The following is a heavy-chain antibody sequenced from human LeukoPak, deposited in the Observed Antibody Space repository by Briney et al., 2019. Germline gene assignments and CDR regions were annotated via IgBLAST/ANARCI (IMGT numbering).Heavy chain of an antibody. CDR1: GFTFSNYW. CDR3: ARGWDTAMGKGFNY. V-gene: IGHV3-7*01. CDR2: IKEGGSEK. D-gene: IGHD5-18*01. Sequence: GGSLRLSCAASGFTFSNYWMSWVRQAPGKGLEWVANIKEGGSEKYYVDSVKGRFTFSRDNAKNSLYLQMNSLRAEDTAVYYCARGWDTAMGKGFNYWGQVTLVTVSS. J-gene: IGHJ4*02.